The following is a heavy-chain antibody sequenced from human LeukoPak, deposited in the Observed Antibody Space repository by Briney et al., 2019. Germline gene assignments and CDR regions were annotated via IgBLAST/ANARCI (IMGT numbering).Heavy chain of an antibody. J-gene: IGHJ4*02. Sequence: PGRSMRLSCAASGFTFGSYGMHWVSQAPSKVLEWVAVISYDGSNKYYTDSVKGRFTISRDNSKNTLYLQMNSLRAEDTAVYYCANCLGYGSSTSWPGPFDYWGQGTLVTVYS. V-gene: IGHV3-30*18. CDR3: ANCLGYGSSTSWPGPFDY. CDR2: ISYDGSNK. D-gene: IGHD2-2*01. CDR1: GFTFGSYG.